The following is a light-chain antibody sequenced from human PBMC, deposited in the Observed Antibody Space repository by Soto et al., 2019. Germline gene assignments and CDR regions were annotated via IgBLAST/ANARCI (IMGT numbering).Light chain of an antibody. CDR1: SSNIGAGYD. V-gene: IGLV1-40*01. J-gene: IGLJ7*01. Sequence: QSVLTQPPSVSGAPGQRVTISCTGSSSNIGAGYDVHWYQQLPGTAPKLLIYANSNRPSGVPDRFSGSKSGTSASLAITGLQAEDEADYYCQSYDSSRSGPAVFGGGTQLTVL. CDR3: QSYDSSRSGPAV. CDR2: ANS.